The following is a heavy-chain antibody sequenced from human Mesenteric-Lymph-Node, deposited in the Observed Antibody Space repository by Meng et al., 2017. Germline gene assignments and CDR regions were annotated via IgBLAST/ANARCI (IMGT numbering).Heavy chain of an antibody. CDR1: GYTFTSYG. D-gene: IGHD4-11*01. CDR3: SRVGDTATTFTANWFDA. Sequence: ASVKVSCKASGYTFTSYGISWVRQAPGQGLEWMGWISAYNGNTNYAQKLQGRVTMTTDTSTSTAYMELSSLSSEDTAVYYCSRVGDTATTFTANWFDAWGQGTLVTVSS. CDR2: ISAYNGNT. J-gene: IGHJ5*01. V-gene: IGHV1-18*01.